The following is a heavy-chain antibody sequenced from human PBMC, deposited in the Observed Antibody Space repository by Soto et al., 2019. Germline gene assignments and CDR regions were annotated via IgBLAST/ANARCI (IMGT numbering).Heavy chain of an antibody. Sequence: SGPTLVNPTETLTLTCTVSGFSLSNARMGVSWIRQPPGKALEWLAHIFSNDEKSYSTSLKSRLTISKDTSKSQVVLTMANMDPVDTATYYCARIPYGDCDPYFDYWGQGTLVTVSS. J-gene: IGHJ4*02. CDR2: IFSNDEK. V-gene: IGHV2-26*01. CDR1: GFSLSNARMG. CDR3: ARIPYGDCDPYFDY. D-gene: IGHD4-17*01.